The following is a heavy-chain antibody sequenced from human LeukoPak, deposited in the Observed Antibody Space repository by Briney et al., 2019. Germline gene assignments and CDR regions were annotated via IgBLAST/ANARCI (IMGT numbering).Heavy chain of an antibody. Sequence: PSETLSLTCRVSGGAISSYYWAWIRQPPGKGLQLIGYINYSGSNRYYPSLKSRVTMSVDMSKNQFSLKVSSVTAADTAVYFCARVGGGYNYGPIDYWGQGALVTVSS. D-gene: IGHD5-18*01. CDR3: ARVGGGYNYGPIDY. CDR1: GGAISSYY. V-gene: IGHV4-59*01. J-gene: IGHJ4*02. CDR2: INYSGSN.